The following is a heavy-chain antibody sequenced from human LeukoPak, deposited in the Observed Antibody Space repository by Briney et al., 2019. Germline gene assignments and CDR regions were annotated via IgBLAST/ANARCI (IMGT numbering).Heavy chain of an antibody. Sequence: GGSLRLSCAASGFTFSSYWMNWARQAPGKGLEWVASINHNGNVNYYVDSVKGRFTISRDNAKNSLYLQMSNLRAEDTAVYFCARGVIVAAAGTEYFQHWGQGTLVTVSS. D-gene: IGHD6-13*01. CDR2: INHNGNVN. J-gene: IGHJ1*01. CDR3: ARGVIVAAAGTEYFQH. V-gene: IGHV3-7*03. CDR1: GFTFSSYW.